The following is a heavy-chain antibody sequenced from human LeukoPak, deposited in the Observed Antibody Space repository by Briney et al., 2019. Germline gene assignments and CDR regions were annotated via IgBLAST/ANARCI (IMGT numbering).Heavy chain of an antibody. J-gene: IGHJ5*02. Sequence: ASVKVSCKASGYTFTGYYMHWVRQAPGQGLEWMGWINPNSGGTDYAQKFQGRVTMTRDTSISTAYMELSRLRSDDTAVYYCARDFTGDSGWYNWFDPWGQGTLVTVSS. CDR2: INPNSGGT. D-gene: IGHD6-19*01. CDR3: ARDFTGDSGWYNWFDP. V-gene: IGHV1-2*02. CDR1: GYTFTGYY.